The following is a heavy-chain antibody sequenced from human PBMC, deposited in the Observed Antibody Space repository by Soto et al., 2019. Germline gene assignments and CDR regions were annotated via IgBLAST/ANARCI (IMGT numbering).Heavy chain of an antibody. CDR1: GGSLSGATYS. CDR2: IFPSGTT. CDR3: ARSREFDY. Sequence: SETLSLTCGVSGGSLSGATYSWNWIRQPPGKGLGWIGYIFPSGTTYYNPSLKSRVTISIDVSKNQFSLSLRSLTAADTAVYYCARSREFDYWSQGTLVTVSS. J-gene: IGHJ4*02. V-gene: IGHV4-30-2*01.